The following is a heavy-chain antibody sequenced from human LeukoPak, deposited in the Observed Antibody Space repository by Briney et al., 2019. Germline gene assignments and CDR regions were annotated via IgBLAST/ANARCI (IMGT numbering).Heavy chain of an antibody. Sequence: GGSLRLSCAASGFTFSSYAMHWDRQAPGKGLEYVSVISSNGGSTYYANSVKGRFTISRDNSKNTLYLQMGSLRAEDMAVYYCARRGAVSGGSDYWGQGTLVTVSS. CDR3: ARRGAVSGGSDY. J-gene: IGHJ4*02. CDR2: ISSNGGST. CDR1: GFTFSSYA. D-gene: IGHD3-16*01. V-gene: IGHV3-64*01.